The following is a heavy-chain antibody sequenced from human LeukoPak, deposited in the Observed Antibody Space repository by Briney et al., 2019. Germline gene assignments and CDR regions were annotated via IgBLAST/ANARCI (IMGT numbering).Heavy chain of an antibody. Sequence: SVKVSCKASGGTFSSYAISWVRQAPGQGLEWMGGIIPIFGTANYAQKFQGRVTITADESTSTAYMELSSLRSEDAAVYYCARDRTVTDAFDIWGQGTMVTVSS. CDR3: ARDRTVTDAFDI. CDR1: GGTFSSYA. D-gene: IGHD4-11*01. V-gene: IGHV1-69*01. CDR2: IIPIFGTA. J-gene: IGHJ3*02.